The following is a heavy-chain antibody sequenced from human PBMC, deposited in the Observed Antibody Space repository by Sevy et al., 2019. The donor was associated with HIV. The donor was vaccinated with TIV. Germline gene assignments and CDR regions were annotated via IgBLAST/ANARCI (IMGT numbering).Heavy chain of an antibody. J-gene: IGHJ4*02. D-gene: IGHD3-10*01. CDR3: AKNPQRFGELLNHYFDY. V-gene: IGHV3-23*01. CDR2: ISGSGGST. Sequence: GGSLRLSCAASGFTFSSYAMSWVRQAPGKGLEWVSAISGSGGSTYYADSVKGRFTISRDNSKNTLYLQMNSLRAEDMAVYYCAKNPQRFGELLNHYFDYWGQGTLVTVSS. CDR1: GFTFSSYA.